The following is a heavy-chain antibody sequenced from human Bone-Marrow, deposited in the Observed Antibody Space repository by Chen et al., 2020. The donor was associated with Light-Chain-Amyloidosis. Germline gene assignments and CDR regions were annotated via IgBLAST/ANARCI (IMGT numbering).Heavy chain of an antibody. CDR2: IKSDGSAT. CDR1: GFTFNDYW. D-gene: IGHD2-2*01. Sequence: EVQLVESGGGLVQPGGSLRLSCAASGFTFNDYWMHWVRQVPGKGLVWVARIKSDGSATNYADSVKGRFTVSRDNAKNTLYLQMKSLRAEDTAVYYCTRGDCTSTSCFLDFWGQGTLVTVSS. CDR3: TRGDCTSTSCFLDF. J-gene: IGHJ4*02. V-gene: IGHV3-74*01.